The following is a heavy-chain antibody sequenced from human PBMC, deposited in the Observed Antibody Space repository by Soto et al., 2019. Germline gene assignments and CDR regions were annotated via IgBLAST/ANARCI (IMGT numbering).Heavy chain of an antibody. Sequence: QVQLVQSGAEVKKPGASVKVSCKASGYTFTSYGISWVRQAPGQGLEWMGWISAYNGNTNYAQKLQGRVTMTTDTSTSTAYMELRSLRSDDTAVYYCARDRFLECLLSPLSCMDVWGQGTTVTVSS. D-gene: IGHD3-3*01. CDR2: ISAYNGNT. CDR1: GYTFTSYG. J-gene: IGHJ6*02. CDR3: ARDRFLECLLSPLSCMDV. V-gene: IGHV1-18*04.